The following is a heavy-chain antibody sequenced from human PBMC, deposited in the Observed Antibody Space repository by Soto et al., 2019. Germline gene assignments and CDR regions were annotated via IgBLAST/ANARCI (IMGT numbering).Heavy chain of an antibody. CDR2: INRHGDST. V-gene: IGHV3-20*04. J-gene: IGHJ4*02. Sequence: EVYLVESGGGVVRPGGSLRLSCAASGFGFDEYGMSWVRQGPGKGLEWVSGINRHGDSTGYADSVKGRFTISRDNAKNYLSLQMNGLRAEDTAFYYCARDHRWGYEYGDYGDSWGQGTLVTVSS. D-gene: IGHD4-17*01. CDR3: ARDHRWGYEYGDYGDS. CDR1: GFGFDEYG.